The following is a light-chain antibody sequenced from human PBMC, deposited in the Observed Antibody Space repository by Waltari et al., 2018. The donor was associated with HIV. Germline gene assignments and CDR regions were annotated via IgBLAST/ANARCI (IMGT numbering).Light chain of an antibody. CDR2: GNS. V-gene: IGLV1-40*01. Sequence: QSVLTHPPSVSGAPGQRVPISCPGSSSHIGAGYDVHWYQQLPGTAPKLLIYGNSNRPSGVPDRFSGSKSGTSASLAITGLQAEDEADYYCQSYDSSLSGSVFGGGTKLTVL. J-gene: IGLJ3*02. CDR1: SSHIGAGYD. CDR3: QSYDSSLSGSV.